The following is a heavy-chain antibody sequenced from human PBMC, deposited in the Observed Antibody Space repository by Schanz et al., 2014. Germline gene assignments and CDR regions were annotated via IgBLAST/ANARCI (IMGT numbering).Heavy chain of an antibody. J-gene: IGHJ4*02. CDR2: IYYSGST. V-gene: IGHV4-39*01. D-gene: IGHD3-3*01. CDR1: AGSISGSGYY. CDR3: ARHWRRDYFDY. Sequence: QLQLQESGPGLVKPSETLSLTCTVSAGSISGSGYYWGWIRQPPGKGLEGIGTIYYSGSTYYDPSLESRVTISVDTAKNHFSLKPTSGTAADTAVYYCARHWRRDYFDYWGRGTLVTVSS.